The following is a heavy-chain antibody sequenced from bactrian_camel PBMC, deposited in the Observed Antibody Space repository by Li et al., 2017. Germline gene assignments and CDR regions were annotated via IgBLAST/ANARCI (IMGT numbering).Heavy chain of an antibody. Sequence: VESGGGSVQAGGSLRLSCAASGYYARGKCMGWFRQAPGKEREGVATIDMDGPTKYTESVKGRFIISKDNAKNTLSLQMNDLKPEDTAMYYCAADTRGSCTVPSGGYWGQGTQVTVS. CDR2: IDMDGPT. V-gene: IGHV3S53*01. D-gene: IGHD6*01. J-gene: IGHJ6*01. CDR3: AADTRGSCTVPSGGY. CDR1: GYYARGKC.